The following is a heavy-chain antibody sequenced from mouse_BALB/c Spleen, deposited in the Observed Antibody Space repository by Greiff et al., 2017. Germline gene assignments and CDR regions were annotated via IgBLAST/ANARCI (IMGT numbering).Heavy chain of an antibody. CDR2: IDPANGNT. CDR1: GFNIKDTY. V-gene: IGHV14-3*02. J-gene: IGHJ4*01. Sequence: VQLQQSGAELVKPGASVKLSCTASGFNIKDTYMHWVKQRPEQGLEWIGRIDPANGNTKYDPKFQGKATITADTSSSTAYMQLSSLTSEDSAVYYCAREGYYAMDYWGQGTSVTVSS. CDR3: AREGYYAMDY.